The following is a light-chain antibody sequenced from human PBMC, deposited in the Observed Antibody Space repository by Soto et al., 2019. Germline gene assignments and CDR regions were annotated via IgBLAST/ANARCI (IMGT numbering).Light chain of an antibody. CDR1: QTVFFSTNIKNY. J-gene: IGKJ1*01. Sequence: IVMTQSPDPLAVSLVESATIKCESSQTVFFSTNIKNYLAWYQQRPGQPPKLLISWASIRESGVPDRFSGSGSGTHFTLTIDSLQAEDVAIYYCQQYYDAPRTFGQGTKVDIK. CDR2: WAS. CDR3: QQYYDAPRT. V-gene: IGKV4-1*01.